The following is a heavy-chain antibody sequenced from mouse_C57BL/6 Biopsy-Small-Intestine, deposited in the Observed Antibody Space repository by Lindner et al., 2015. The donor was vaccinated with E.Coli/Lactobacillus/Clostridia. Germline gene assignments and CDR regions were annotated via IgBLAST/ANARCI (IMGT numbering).Heavy chain of an antibody. V-gene: IGHV1-63*01. CDR2: IYPGGGYT. J-gene: IGHJ4*01. CDR1: GYTFTNYW. CDR3: ARELQDAMDY. D-gene: IGHD2-1*01. Sequence: VQLQESGAELVRPGTSVKMSCKASGYTFTNYWIGWAKQRPGHGLEWIGDIYPGGGYTNFNEKFKGKAILTADKSSSTAYMQFSSLASEDSAIYYCARELQDAMDYWGQGTSVTVSS.